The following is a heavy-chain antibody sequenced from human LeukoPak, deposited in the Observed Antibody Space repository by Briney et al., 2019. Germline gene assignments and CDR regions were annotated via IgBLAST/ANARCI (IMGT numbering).Heavy chain of an antibody. J-gene: IGHJ4*02. CDR2: IYYSGTT. D-gene: IGHD2-2*01. CDR1: GDSISSGGYY. V-gene: IGHV4-31*03. CDR3: ARARDIVVSSNIYYFDY. Sequence: SETLSLTCTVSGDSISSGGYYWNWIRQHPGKGLEWIGFIYYSGTTYHNPSLKSRVSISVDTSKKQFSLKLSSVTAADTAVYYCARARDIVVSSNIYYFDYWGQGTPVTVSS.